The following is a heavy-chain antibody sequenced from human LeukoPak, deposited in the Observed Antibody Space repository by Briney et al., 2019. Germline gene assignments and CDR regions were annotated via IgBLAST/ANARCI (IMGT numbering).Heavy chain of an antibody. CDR3: ARALRSMVRGVIIWWFDP. CDR1: GYTFTCYY. Sequence: GASVKVSCKASGYTFTCYYMHWVRQAPGQGLEWMGWINPNSGGTNYAQKFQGRVTMTRDTSISTAYMELSRLRSDDTAVYYCARALRSMVRGVIIWWFDPWGQGTLVTVSS. V-gene: IGHV1-2*02. D-gene: IGHD3-10*01. J-gene: IGHJ5*02. CDR2: INPNSGGT.